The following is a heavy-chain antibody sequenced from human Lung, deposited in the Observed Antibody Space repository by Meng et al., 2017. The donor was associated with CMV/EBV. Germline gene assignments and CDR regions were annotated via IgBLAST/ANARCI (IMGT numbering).Heavy chain of an antibody. CDR3: ARGCSSTSCYSDAFDI. V-gene: IGHV3-21*01. J-gene: IGHJ3*02. CDR1: GFTFSSYS. D-gene: IGHD2-2*01. Sequence: SCAASGFTFSSYSMNWVRQAPGKGLEWVSSISSSSSYIYYADSVKGRFTISRDNAKNSLYLQMNSLRAEDTAVYYCARGCSSTSCYSDAFDIWGQGTMVTVSS. CDR2: ISSSSSYI.